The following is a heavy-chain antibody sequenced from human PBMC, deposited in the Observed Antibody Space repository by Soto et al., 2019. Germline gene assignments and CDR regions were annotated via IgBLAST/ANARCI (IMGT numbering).Heavy chain of an antibody. CDR3: ARGGRESLRPAFWSGYSSDD. D-gene: IGHD3-3*01. CDR1: GGTFSTYA. CDR2: IIPMFGTV. Sequence: QVQLVQSGAAMMQPGSSVKVSCKASGGTFSTYAVSWVRQAPGQGLEWMGGIIPMFGTVHYAQKFQGRVTIPADESMITAFMELGGLRSEDTAVFYCARGGRESLRPAFWSGYSSDDWGQGTLVTVSS. J-gene: IGHJ4*02. V-gene: IGHV1-69*12.